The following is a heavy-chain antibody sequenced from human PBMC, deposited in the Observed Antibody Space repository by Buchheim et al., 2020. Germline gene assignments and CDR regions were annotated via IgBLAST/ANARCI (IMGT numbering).Heavy chain of an antibody. J-gene: IGHJ6*02. CDR3: ARDIAVFCSSTSCFWNGMDV. Sequence: EVQLVESGGGVVRPGGSLRLSCAASGFTFSSYAMNWVRQAPGKGLEWVSTISGSGGSTYSADSIKGRFSISRDNSNNTLYLQMNSLRAEDTAVYYCARDIAVFCSSTSCFWNGMDVWGQGTT. V-gene: IGHV3-23*04. D-gene: IGHD2-2*01. CDR1: GFTFSSYA. CDR2: ISGSGGST.